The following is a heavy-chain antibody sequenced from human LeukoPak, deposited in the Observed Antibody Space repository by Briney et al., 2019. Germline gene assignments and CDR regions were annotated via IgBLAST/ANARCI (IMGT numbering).Heavy chain of an antibody. V-gene: IGHV4-4*02. CDR2: IYHSGST. Sequence: MPSGTLSLTCAVSGGSINNNDWWNWWSWVRQPPGEGLEWIGEIYHSGSTNYNPSLKSRVTISVDTSKNQFSLKLSSVTAADTAVYYCARDLGSGGESYFDYWGQGTLVTVSS. CDR3: ARDLGSGGESYFDY. J-gene: IGHJ4*02. D-gene: IGHD6-19*01. CDR1: GGSINNNDWWNW.